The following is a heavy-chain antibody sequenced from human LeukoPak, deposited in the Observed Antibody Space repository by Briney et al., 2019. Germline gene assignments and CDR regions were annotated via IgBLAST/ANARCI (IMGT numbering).Heavy chain of an antibody. CDR2: IYYSGST. J-gene: IGHJ4*02. CDR1: GGSFSDYF. CDR3: ASAYSSSWFFD. D-gene: IGHD6-13*01. Sequence: SETLSLTCAVYGGSFSDYFWGWIRQPPGKGLEWIGSIYYSGSTYYNPSLKSRVTISVDTSKNQFSLKLSSVTAADTAVHYCASAYSSSWFFDWGQGTLVTVSS. V-gene: IGHV4-39*01.